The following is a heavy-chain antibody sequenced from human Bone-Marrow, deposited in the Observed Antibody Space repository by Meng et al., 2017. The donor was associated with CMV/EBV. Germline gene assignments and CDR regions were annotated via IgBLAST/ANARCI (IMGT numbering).Heavy chain of an antibody. Sequence: GESLKISCKGSGYSFTSYWIGWVRQMPGKGLEWMGIIYPGDSDTRYSPSFQGQVTISADKSINTAYLQLRSLKASDTAMYYCARHNGWTTNYFDYWGQGTLVTVSS. CDR1: GYSFTSYW. D-gene: IGHD4-17*01. J-gene: IGHJ4*02. CDR3: ARHNGWTTNYFDY. V-gene: IGHV5-51*01. CDR2: IYPGDSDT.